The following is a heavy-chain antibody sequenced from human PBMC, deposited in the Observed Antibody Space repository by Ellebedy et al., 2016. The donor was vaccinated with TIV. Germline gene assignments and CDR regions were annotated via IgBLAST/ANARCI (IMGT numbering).Heavy chain of an antibody. D-gene: IGHD3-22*01. Sequence: GGSLRLXXAASGFTFSSYAMSWVRQAPGKGLEWVSAISGSGGSTYYADSVKGRFTISRDNSKNTLYLQMNSLRAEDTAVYYCAKDPIYHYDSSGRNWFDPWGQGTLVTVSS. CDR1: GFTFSSYA. CDR3: AKDPIYHYDSSGRNWFDP. J-gene: IGHJ5*02. V-gene: IGHV3-23*01. CDR2: ISGSGGST.